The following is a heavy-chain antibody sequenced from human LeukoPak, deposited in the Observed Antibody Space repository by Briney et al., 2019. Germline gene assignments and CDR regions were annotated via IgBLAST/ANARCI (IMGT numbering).Heavy chain of an antibody. CDR2: ISYDGDDK. Sequence: GGSLRLSCAASGFIFTTYAMYWVRQAPGKGLEWVAVISYDGDDKYYADSVKGRFTISRDNSKNTLYLQMSSLRAEDTAVYYCARDPLRSIPADYYYGMDGWGKGTTVTVSS. CDR3: ARDPLRSIPADYYYGMDG. D-gene: IGHD2-21*01. J-gene: IGHJ6*04. CDR1: GFIFTTYA. V-gene: IGHV3-30*04.